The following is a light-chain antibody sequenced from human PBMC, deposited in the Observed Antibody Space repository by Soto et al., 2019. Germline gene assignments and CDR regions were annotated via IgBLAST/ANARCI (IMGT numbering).Light chain of an antibody. CDR2: GAS. CDR3: QYLGA. V-gene: IGKV3-15*01. J-gene: IGKJ2*01. CDR1: QTIGNS. Sequence: EMDMTQSTATLSVSPGERATLSCRAAQTIGNSLGWYQQKPGQAPRLLIYGASIRATGIPARFSCTGSGTEFTLTIRSLQPEDSATYYCQYLGAFGPWTKLEIK.